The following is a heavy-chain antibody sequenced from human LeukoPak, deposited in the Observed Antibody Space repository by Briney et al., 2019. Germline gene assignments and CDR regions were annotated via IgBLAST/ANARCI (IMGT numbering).Heavy chain of an antibody. Sequence: ASVKVSCKTSGYTFTYYGVSWVRQAPGQGLEWMGWSSAYNGNTNYAQKLQGRVTMTTDTSTSTVYMELWSLRSDDTAVYYCARGPRGAAGTYYYYYGMDVWGQGTTVTVSS. J-gene: IGHJ6*02. V-gene: IGHV1-18*01. CDR3: ARGPRGAAGTYYYYYGMDV. CDR2: SSAYNGNT. D-gene: IGHD1-1*01. CDR1: GYTFTYYG.